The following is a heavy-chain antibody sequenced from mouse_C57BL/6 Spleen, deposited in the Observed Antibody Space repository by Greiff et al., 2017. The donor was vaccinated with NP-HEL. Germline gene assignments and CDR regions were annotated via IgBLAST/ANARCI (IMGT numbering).Heavy chain of an antibody. Sequence: VQLQQPGAELVRPGSSVKLSCKASGYTFTSYWMHWVKQRPIQGLEWIGNIDPSDSETHYNQKFKDKATLTVDKSSSTAYMQLSSLTSEAPAFNYGAREGSPGPWFAYGAKGLWSLSLQ. V-gene: IGHV1-52*01. CDR2: IDPSDSET. D-gene: IGHD3-3*01. CDR1: GYTFTSYW. J-gene: IGHJ3*01. CDR3: AREGSPGPWFAY.